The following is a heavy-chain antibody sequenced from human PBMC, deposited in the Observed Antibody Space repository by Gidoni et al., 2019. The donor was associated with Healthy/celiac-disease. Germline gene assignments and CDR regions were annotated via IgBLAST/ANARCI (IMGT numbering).Heavy chain of an antibody. CDR1: GFTFSSYG. Sequence: QVQRVESGGGVVQPGRSLRLSCAASGFTFSSYGMHWVRQAPGKGLEWVAVIWYDGSNKYYADSVKGRFTISRDNSKNTLYLQMNSLRAEDTAVYYCAREQNDTAMEFDYWGQGTLVTVSS. CDR2: IWYDGSNK. V-gene: IGHV3-33*01. J-gene: IGHJ4*02. D-gene: IGHD5-18*01. CDR3: AREQNDTAMEFDY.